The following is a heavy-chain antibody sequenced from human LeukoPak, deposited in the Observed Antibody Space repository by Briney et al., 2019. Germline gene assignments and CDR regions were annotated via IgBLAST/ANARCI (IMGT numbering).Heavy chain of an antibody. J-gene: IGHJ4*02. CDR2: ISYDGSNK. CDR3: AKDQVFVGATQGFDY. Sequence: PGGSLRLSCAASGFTFSSYGMHWVRQAPGKGLEWVAVISYDGSNKYYADSVKGRFTISRDNSKNTLYLQMNSLRAEDTAVYYCAKDQVFVGATQGFDYWGQGTLVTVSS. CDR1: GFTFSSYG. V-gene: IGHV3-30*18. D-gene: IGHD1-26*01.